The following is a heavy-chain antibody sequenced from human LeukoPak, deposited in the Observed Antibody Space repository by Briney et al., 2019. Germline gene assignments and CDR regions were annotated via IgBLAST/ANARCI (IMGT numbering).Heavy chain of an antibody. V-gene: IGHV3-23*01. CDR2: ITDSGDVT. Sequence: PGGSLRLSCAASGFTFRGYAMAWVRQAAGKGLEWVSTITDSGDVTYYTDSVKGRFTISRDNSKNTLYLQMHSLTAEDTALYFCAKGQTGAPSFYYFFYLDGWGKGSTVIVSS. J-gene: IGHJ6*03. CDR3: AKGQTGAPSFYYFFYLDG. CDR1: GFTFRGYA. D-gene: IGHD2-8*02.